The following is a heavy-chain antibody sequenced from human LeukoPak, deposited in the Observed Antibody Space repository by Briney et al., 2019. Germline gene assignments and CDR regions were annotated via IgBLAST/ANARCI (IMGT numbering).Heavy chain of an antibody. Sequence: PGGSLRLSCAASGFSFTAYSMNWVRQAPGRGLEWISYIGPGGDIYYADSVTGRFTVSRDTAKNSLYLQMNGLRVGDTAVYYCARRFDSWGQATLVTVSS. CDR2: IGPGGDI. J-gene: IGHJ4*02. CDR1: GFSFTAYS. V-gene: IGHV3-48*01. CDR3: ARRFDS.